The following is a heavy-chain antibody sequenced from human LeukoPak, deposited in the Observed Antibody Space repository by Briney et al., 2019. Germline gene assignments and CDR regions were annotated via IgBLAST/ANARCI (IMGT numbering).Heavy chain of an antibody. J-gene: IGHJ4*02. Sequence: PGGSLRLSCAVSGFTFSSYWMHWVRQVPGKGLVWVSRINSDGSSTNYADSVKGRFTIPGDNAKNTLYLQMNSLRAEDTAVYYCARGGVDYWGQGTLVTVSS. CDR1: GFTFSSYW. CDR2: INSDGSST. D-gene: IGHD3-16*01. CDR3: ARGGVDY. V-gene: IGHV3-74*01.